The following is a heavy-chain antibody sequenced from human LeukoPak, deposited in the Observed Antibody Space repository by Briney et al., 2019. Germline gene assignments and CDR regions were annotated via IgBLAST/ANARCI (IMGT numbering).Heavy chain of an antibody. CDR1: GFTFPNAW. J-gene: IGHJ4*02. D-gene: IGHD3-10*01. CDR2: IKSETYGGTT. V-gene: IGHV3-15*01. Sequence: GGSLRLSRAASGFTFPNAWMSWVRQAPGKGLEWVGRIKSETYGGTTDYAAPVRGRFTISRDDSKNTLYLQMNSLKTEDTGSYYCSTWDSGLWGQGTLVTVSS. CDR3: STWDSGL.